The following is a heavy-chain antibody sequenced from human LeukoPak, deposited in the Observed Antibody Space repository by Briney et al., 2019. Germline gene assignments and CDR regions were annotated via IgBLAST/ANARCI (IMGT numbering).Heavy chain of an antibody. CDR3: VRAPPNWGFNY. CDR1: GYTFTSYD. V-gene: IGHV1-8*01. D-gene: IGHD7-27*01. CDR2: MSPNSGNT. Sequence: ASVKVSCKASGYTFTSYDINWVRQATEQGLEWLGWMSPNSGNTGYAQKFQGRVTTTRNTSISTAYMELSSLRPEDAAVYYCVRAPPNWGFNYWGQGTLVTVSS. J-gene: IGHJ4*02.